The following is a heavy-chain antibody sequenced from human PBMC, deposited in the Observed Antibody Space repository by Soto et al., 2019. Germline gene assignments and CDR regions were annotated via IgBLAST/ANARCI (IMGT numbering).Heavy chain of an antibody. J-gene: IGHJ5*02. Sequence: EIQLVASGGGAVKPGGPLRLSCVASGFTFSDYYMDWGRQAPGKGLEWVARVKHRPKDFCTEYAASGPGRFSISRDDSQTSLLLQMNSVYDEDTAIYYCVMHALGWFVRGGQGTLVTVSS. CDR3: VMHALGWFVR. CDR2: VKHRPKDFCT. V-gene: IGHV3-72*01. D-gene: IGHD7-27*01. CDR1: GFTFSDYY.